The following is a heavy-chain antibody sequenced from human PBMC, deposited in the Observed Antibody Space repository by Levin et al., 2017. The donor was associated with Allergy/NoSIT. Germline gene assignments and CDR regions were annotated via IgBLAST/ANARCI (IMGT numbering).Heavy chain of an antibody. CDR3: AREEVLWVVAASCGAFDI. CDR1: GFTFSSYS. D-gene: IGHD2-15*01. V-gene: IGHV3-21*01. Sequence: GESLKISCAASGFTFSSYSMNWVRQAPGKGLEWVSSISSSSSYIYYADSVKGRFTISRDNAKNSLYLQMNSLRAEDTAVYYCAREEVLWVVAASCGAFDIWGQGTMVTVSS. J-gene: IGHJ3*02. CDR2: ISSSSSYI.